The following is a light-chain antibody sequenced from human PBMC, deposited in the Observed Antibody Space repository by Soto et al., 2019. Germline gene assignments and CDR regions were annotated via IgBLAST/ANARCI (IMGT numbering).Light chain of an antibody. J-gene: IGKJ2*01. CDR1: QGISSS. CDR2: AAS. Sequence: AIRMTQSPSSFSASTGDRVTITCRASQGISSSLAWYQQKPGKAPKLLIYAASTLQSGVPSRFSGSGSGTDFTLTISCLQSEDFATYYCQQYYSYSYTFGQGTKLEIK. V-gene: IGKV1-8*01. CDR3: QQYYSYSYT.